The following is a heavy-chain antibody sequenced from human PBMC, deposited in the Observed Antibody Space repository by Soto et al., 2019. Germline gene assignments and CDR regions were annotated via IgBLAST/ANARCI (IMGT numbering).Heavy chain of an antibody. CDR3: AQRRFELWDSTRHRLGFDP. J-gene: IGHJ5*02. CDR1: GFSLSTSGVG. CDR2: IYWNDDK. V-gene: IGHV2-5*01. Sequence: SGPTLVNPTQTLTLTCTFSGFSLSTSGVGVGWIRQPPGKALEWLALIYWNDDKRYSPSLKSRLTITKDTSKNQVVLTITNMDPVDTDTYYCAQRRFELWDSTRHRLGFDPWGQGTLVTVSS. D-gene: IGHD3-16*01.